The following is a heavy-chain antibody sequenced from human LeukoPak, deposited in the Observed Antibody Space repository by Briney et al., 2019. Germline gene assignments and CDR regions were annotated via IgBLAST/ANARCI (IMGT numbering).Heavy chain of an antibody. CDR1: GDTISTSDHY. V-gene: IGHV4-39*01. CDR3: VRHQEGMVRGVLYYMDV. D-gene: IGHD3-10*01. J-gene: IGHJ6*03. CDR2: IYYTGNT. Sequence: KASQTLSLTCSVSGDTISTSDHYWGWIRQPPGKGLEWIGSIYYTGNTYYNPSLKSRVTISVDTSKNQFSLKLSSVTAADTAVYYCVRHQEGMVRGVLYYMDVWGTGTTVTIPS.